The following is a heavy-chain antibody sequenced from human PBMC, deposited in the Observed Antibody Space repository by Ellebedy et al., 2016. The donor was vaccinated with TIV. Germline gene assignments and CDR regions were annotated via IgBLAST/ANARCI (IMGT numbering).Heavy chain of an antibody. V-gene: IGHV4-61*08. D-gene: IGHD4-17*01. CDR3: AQSYGDYLYFDL. J-gene: IGHJ2*01. Sequence: SETLSPTXTVPGGSISSGDYYWSWIRQPPGKGLEWIGYIYYSGSTNYNPSLKSRVTMSVHTSKNQFSLRLSSVTAADTAVYYCAQSYGDYLYFDLWGRGTLVTVSP. CDR2: IYYSGST. CDR1: GGSISSGDYY.